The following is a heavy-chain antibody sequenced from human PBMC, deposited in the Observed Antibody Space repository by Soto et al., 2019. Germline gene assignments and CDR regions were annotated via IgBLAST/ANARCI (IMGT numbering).Heavy chain of an antibody. CDR2: ITSDGDST. Sequence: GGSLRLSCSVSGFTFSNYAMHWVRQAPGKGLEYVSGITSDGDSTWHADSVKDRFTISRDNSKNTLFLQMSSLRVEDTAIYFCVKGIQLLRYYFEFWGPGTLVTVYS. CDR3: VKGIQLLRYYFEF. CDR1: GFTFSNYA. V-gene: IGHV3-64D*06. D-gene: IGHD2-15*01. J-gene: IGHJ4*01.